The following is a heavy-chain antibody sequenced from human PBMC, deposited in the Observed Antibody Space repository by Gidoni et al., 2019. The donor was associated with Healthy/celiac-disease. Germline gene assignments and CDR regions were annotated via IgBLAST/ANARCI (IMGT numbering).Heavy chain of an antibody. CDR2: ISGSGGST. J-gene: IGHJ4*02. CDR1: GFTFSSYA. V-gene: IGHV3-23*01. D-gene: IGHD3-9*01. Sequence: EVQLLESGGGLVQPGGSLRLSCAASGFTFSSYAMSWVRQAPGKGLEWVSAISGSGGSTYYADSVKGRFTISIDNSKNTLYLQMNSLRAEDTAVYYCAKDQTGGGLLRYFLDWGQGTLVTVSS. CDR3: AKDQTGGGLLRYFLD.